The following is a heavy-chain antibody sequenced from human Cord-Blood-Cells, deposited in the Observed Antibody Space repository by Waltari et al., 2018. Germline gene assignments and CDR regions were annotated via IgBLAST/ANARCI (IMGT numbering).Heavy chain of an antibody. J-gene: IGHJ4*02. CDR3: ARAPTLRVWYSSSWYFDY. Sequence: QVQLVQSGAEVKKPGSSVKVSCKASGGTFSSYAISWVRQAPGPGLEWMGGIIPIFGTANYAQKFQGRVTITADESTSTAYMELSSLRSEDTAVYYCARAPTLRVWYSSSWYFDYWGQGTLVTVSS. CDR2: IIPIFGTA. CDR1: GGTFSSYA. V-gene: IGHV1-69*01. D-gene: IGHD6-13*01.